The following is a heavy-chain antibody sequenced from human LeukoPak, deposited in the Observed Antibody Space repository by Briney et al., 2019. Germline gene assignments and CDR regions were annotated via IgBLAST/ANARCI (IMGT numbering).Heavy chain of an antibody. J-gene: IGHJ4*02. V-gene: IGHV3-23*01. CDR2: ISVSGSNT. CDR3: ATPSFGSGSYGGVLKY. D-gene: IGHD3-10*01. Sequence: GGSLRLSCVASGFTFNRYDMAWVRQAPGKGLEWVSLISVSGSNTYYTGSVKGRFTISRDTSKNTLYLQMNSLRAEDTAVYYCATPSFGSGSYGGVLKYWGQGTLVTVSS. CDR1: GFTFNRYD.